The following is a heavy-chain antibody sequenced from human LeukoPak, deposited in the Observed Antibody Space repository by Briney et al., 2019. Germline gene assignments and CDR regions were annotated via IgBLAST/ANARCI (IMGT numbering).Heavy chain of an antibody. V-gene: IGHV3-7*01. CDR2: INEDGSEK. J-gene: IGHJ5*02. CDR1: GFIFSSSW. D-gene: IGHD1-1*01. CDR3: VRVGWLEGLTNWFDP. Sequence: PGGSLRLSCGASGFIFSSSWMSWVRQAPGKGLEWVAKINEDGSEKSYVDSVKGRFTISRDNAKNSLYLLMNSLRAEDTAVYYCVRVGWLEGLTNWFDPWGQGTLVTVSS.